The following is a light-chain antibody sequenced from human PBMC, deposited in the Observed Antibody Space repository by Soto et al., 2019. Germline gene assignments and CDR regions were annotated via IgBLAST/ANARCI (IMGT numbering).Light chain of an antibody. Sequence: DIQMTQSPSSLSASVGDRVTITCQASQDISNYLNWYQQKPGKAPKLLIYDASNLETGVPSRFSGSGSGTDFTFTISSLQPEDIATYYCQQYDNLPPGGCTFGPGTKVDIK. V-gene: IGKV1-33*01. CDR2: DAS. CDR3: QQYDNLPPGGCT. CDR1: QDISNY. J-gene: IGKJ3*01.